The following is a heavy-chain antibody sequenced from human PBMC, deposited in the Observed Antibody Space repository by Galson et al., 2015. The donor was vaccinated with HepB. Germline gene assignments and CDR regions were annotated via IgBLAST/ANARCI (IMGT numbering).Heavy chain of an antibody. D-gene: IGHD3-9*01. J-gene: IGHJ4*02. CDR3: ARKRADYDILTGYYGEGDFDY. V-gene: IGHV1-69*04. CDR2: INPTIDVT. Sequence: SVKVSCKASGGIFTDYAISWVRQAPGQGLEWMGRINPTIDVTSYAQKFRDRVTMTADESTSTAYMELTSLRSDDTAVYYCARKRADYDILTGYYGEGDFDYWGQGTLVTVSS. CDR1: GGIFTDYA.